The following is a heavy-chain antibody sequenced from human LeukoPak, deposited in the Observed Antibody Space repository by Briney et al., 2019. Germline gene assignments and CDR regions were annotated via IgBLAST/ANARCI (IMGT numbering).Heavy chain of an antibody. D-gene: IGHD5-12*01. CDR2: ISSSGSTI. V-gene: IGHV3-48*03. J-gene: IGHJ6*02. CDR3: ARDRYSGYDLSYYYYGMDV. Sequence: GGSLRLSCAASGFTCSSYERNWLRQAPGKGLEWCSYISSSGSTIYYADSVKGRFTIYRDNAKNSLYLQMNSLRAEDTAVYYCARDRYSGYDLSYYYYGMDVWGQGTTVTVSS. CDR1: GFTCSSYE.